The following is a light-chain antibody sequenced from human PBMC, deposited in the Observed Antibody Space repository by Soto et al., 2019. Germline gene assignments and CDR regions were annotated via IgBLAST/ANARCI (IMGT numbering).Light chain of an antibody. CDR1: QSVSSTS. Sequence: EIVLTQSPGTLSLSPGERATLSCRASQSVSSTSLAWYQQKPGQAPRLLIYGASSRATGIPDRFSGSGSGTDFSLTISRLETEDFAVYYCPQYGSSPPKYTFGQGTKLEIK. CDR3: PQYGSSPPKYT. J-gene: IGKJ2*01. CDR2: GAS. V-gene: IGKV3-20*01.